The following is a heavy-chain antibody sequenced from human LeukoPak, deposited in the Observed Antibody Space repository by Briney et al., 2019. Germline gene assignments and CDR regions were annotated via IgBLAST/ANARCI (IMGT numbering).Heavy chain of an antibody. J-gene: IGHJ4*02. CDR2: ISSGSGSI. CDR3: ARKRESSSSWYYFDY. D-gene: IGHD6-13*01. Sequence: GGSLRLSCAASGFTFSSFSMIWVRQAPGKGLEWLSYISSGSGSIYYADSVKGRFTISRDNAKNSLYLQMNSLRAEDTAVYYCARKRESSSSWYYFDYWGQGTLVTVSS. V-gene: IGHV3-48*01. CDR1: GFTFSSFS.